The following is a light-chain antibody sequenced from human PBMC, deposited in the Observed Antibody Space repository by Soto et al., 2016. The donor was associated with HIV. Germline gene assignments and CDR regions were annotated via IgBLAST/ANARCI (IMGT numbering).Light chain of an antibody. CDR1: NVGSKS. CDR2: DDS. CDR3: QVWDAGTDLVV. Sequence: SYVLTQPPSLSVAPRKTARITCGGNNVGSKSVQWYQQKPGQAPILVLYDDSDRPSGIPERFSGSNSGNTATLSISRVEAGDEADYYCQVWDAGTDLVVFGGGTKADRP. V-gene: IGLV3-21*03. J-gene: IGLJ2*01.